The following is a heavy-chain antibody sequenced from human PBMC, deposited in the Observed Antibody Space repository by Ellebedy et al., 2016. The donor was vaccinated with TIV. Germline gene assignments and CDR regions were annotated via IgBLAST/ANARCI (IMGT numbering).Heavy chain of an antibody. CDR3: ARASGSGRYAFDI. D-gene: IGHD3-10*01. V-gene: IGHV3-48*04. CDR1: GLTFGSYS. Sequence: PGGSLRLSCAASGLTFGSYSMNWVRQAPGKGLEWVSYISSSSSSIYYADSVRGRFNMSRDSAESSLYLQMNSLSAEDTAVYYCARASGSGRYAFDIWGQGTMVTVSS. CDR2: ISSSSSSI. J-gene: IGHJ3*02.